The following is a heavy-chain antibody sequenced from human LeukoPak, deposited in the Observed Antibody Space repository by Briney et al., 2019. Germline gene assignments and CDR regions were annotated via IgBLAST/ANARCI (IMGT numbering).Heavy chain of an antibody. J-gene: IGHJ4*02. CDR2: IYYSGST. Sequence: PSETLSLTCTVSGGSISSSSYYWGWIRQPPGKGLKWIGSIYYSGSTYYNPSLKSRVTISVDTSKNQFSLKLSSVTAADTAVYYCASHIGIVATIHATDYWGQGTLVTVSS. CDR1: GGSISSSSYY. CDR3: ASHIGIVATIHATDY. D-gene: IGHD5-12*01. V-gene: IGHV4-39*01.